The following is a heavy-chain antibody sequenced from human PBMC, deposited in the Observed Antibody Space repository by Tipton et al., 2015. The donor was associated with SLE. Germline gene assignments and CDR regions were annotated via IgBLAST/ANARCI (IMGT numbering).Heavy chain of an antibody. J-gene: IGHJ4*02. CDR2: ISSSDNTV. CDR3: ARLGDAYVFDS. D-gene: IGHD5-24*01. V-gene: IGHV3-11*04. CDR1: GLFFSDYY. Sequence: SLRLSCAASGLFFSDYYMTWFRQAPGRGLEWISHISSSDNTVSYADSVKGRFTMSRDNTKNSLSLQMNSLRAEDTAIYYCARLGDAYVFDSWGPGSLVTVSA.